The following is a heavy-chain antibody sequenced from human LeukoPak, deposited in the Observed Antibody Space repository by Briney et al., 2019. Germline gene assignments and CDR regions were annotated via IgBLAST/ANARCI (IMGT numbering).Heavy chain of an antibody. CDR3: AREREVTDFWSGYHANWFDP. CDR2: ISSSGSTI. V-gene: IGHV3-11*01. J-gene: IGHJ5*02. Sequence: PGGSLRLSCAASGFTFSDYYMSWIRQAPGKGLEWVSYISSSGSTIYYADSVKGRFTISRDNAKNSLYLQMNSLRAEDTAVYYCAREREVTDFWSGYHANWFDPWGQGTLVTVSS. CDR1: GFTFSDYY. D-gene: IGHD3-3*01.